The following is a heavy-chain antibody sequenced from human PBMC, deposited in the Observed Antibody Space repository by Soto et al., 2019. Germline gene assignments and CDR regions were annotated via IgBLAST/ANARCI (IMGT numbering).Heavy chain of an antibody. J-gene: IGHJ4*02. V-gene: IGHV3-9*01. CDR1: GFTFDDYA. Sequence: EVQLVEAGGGLVQPGRSLRLSCAASGFTFDDYAMHWVRQAPGKGLEWVSGISWNSGSIGYADSVKGRFTIYRYNAKNSLYLQMNSLRAEDTALYYCAKGDAGLIDYWGQVTLVTVSS. CDR2: ISWNSGSI. CDR3: AKGDAGLIDY. D-gene: IGHD2-21*01.